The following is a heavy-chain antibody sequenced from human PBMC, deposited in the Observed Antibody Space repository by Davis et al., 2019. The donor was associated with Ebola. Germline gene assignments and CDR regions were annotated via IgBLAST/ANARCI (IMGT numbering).Heavy chain of an antibody. Sequence: PGGSLRLSCTASGFTFSRHAMSWVRQAPGKGLEWVSTMSGSSGSRYYADSVRGRFTISRDNLMDTLYLKMNSLRDEDTAVYYCAKEFMAGKEADGWGRGTLVTVSS. CDR3: AKEFMAGKEADG. D-gene: IGHD6-19*01. CDR1: GFTFSRHA. CDR2: MSGSSGSR. V-gene: IGHV3-23*01. J-gene: IGHJ4*02.